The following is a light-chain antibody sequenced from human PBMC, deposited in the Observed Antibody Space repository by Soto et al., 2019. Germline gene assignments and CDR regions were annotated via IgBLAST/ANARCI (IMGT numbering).Light chain of an antibody. J-gene: IGKJ3*01. CDR2: AAS. V-gene: IGKV1-9*01. Sequence: IQLTQSPSSLSASVGDRVTITCRASQGISSYLAWYQQKPGKAPKLLIYAASTLQSGVPSRFSGSGSGTDFTLTISSLQPEDFATYYCQQLNSYPPLITFGPVTKLDIK. CDR3: QQLNSYPPLIT. CDR1: QGISSY.